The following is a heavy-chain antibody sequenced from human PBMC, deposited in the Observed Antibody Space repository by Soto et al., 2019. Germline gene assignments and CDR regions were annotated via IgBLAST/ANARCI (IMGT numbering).Heavy chain of an antibody. J-gene: IGHJ6*03. CDR3: ANIIGYYEFWSGRTPSYYRKI. CDR2: IYWDDDK. V-gene: IGHV2-5*02. CDR1: GFSLSTSGVG. Sequence: SGPTLVNPTQTLTLTCTFSGFSLSTSGVGVGWIRQPPGKALEWLALIYWDDDKRYSPSLKSRLTITKDTSKNQVVLTMTNIDTFDTATYYCANIIGYYEFWSGRTPSYYRKIWHKGTTVIVSS. D-gene: IGHD3-3*01.